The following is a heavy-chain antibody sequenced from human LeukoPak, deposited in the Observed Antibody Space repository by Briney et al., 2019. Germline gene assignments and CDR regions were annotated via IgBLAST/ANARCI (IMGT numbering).Heavy chain of an antibody. V-gene: IGHV1-2*06. CDR3: ARDLYGGTSATFDY. J-gene: IGHJ4*02. Sequence: RVASVKVSCKASGYTFTGYYMHWVRQAPGQGLEWLGLINPSGSSTLYAQKFQGRVTMTSDTSISTAYMELSRLRSDNTAVYYCARDLYGGTSATFDYWGQGTLVTVSS. D-gene: IGHD4-23*01. CDR2: INPSGSST. CDR1: GYTFTGYY.